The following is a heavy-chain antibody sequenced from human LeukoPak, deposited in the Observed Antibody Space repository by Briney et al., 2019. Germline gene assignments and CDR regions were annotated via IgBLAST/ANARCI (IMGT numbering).Heavy chain of an antibody. J-gene: IGHJ6*03. CDR3: ARAPVSTAYLHYYSMDV. V-gene: IGHV4-39*07. CDR2: IYSSGQS. D-gene: IGHD3-16*01. CDR1: GGSITSTTDS. Sequence: SETLSLTCAVSGGSITSTTDSWAWIRQSPGKGLEWIGSIYSSGQSYYKVSLRSRVTMSVDTSRDLFSLKLTSVTAADTAVYYCARAPVSTAYLHYYSMDVWGKGTMVTVSS.